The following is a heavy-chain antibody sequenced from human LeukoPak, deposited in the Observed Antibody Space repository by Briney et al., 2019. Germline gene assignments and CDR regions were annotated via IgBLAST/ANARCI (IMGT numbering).Heavy chain of an antibody. CDR3: ARKDGDF. Sequence: SETLSLTCTVSGVSISAYFWTWIRQPAGKGLEWIGRIYTSGTINYNPSLESRLTMSLDTSKNQISLRLSSVTAADTGVYYCARKDGDFWGQGTVVTVSS. CDR2: IYTSGTI. CDR1: GVSISAYF. V-gene: IGHV4-4*07. J-gene: IGHJ4*02.